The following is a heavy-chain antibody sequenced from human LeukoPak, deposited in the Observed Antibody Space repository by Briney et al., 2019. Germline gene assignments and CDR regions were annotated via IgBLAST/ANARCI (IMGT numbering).Heavy chain of an antibody. V-gene: IGHV4-59*01. CDR3: ARAPNDYGDYGPLDL. CDR2: IYYSGIT. D-gene: IGHD4-17*01. CDR1: GGSISTYY. Sequence: SETLSLTCTVSGGSISTYYWSWTRQPPGKALEWIGYIYYSGITSYNPSLKSRVTISVDTSKNQFSLKLTSVTAADTAVYHCARAPNDYGDYGPLDLWGQGTLVIVSS. J-gene: IGHJ5*02.